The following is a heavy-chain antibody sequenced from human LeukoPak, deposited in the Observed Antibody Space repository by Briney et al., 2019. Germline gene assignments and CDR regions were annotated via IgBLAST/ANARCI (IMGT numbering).Heavy chain of an antibody. Sequence: ASVKVSCKASGYTFTSYCISWVRQAPGQGLEWMGWISAYNGNTNYAQKLQGRVTMTTDTSTSTAYMELRSLRSDDTAVYYCARDQMPYYYDSSGYYYLFDIWGQGTMVTVSS. CDR3: ARDQMPYYYDSSGYYYLFDI. J-gene: IGHJ3*02. V-gene: IGHV1-18*01. CDR2: ISAYNGNT. D-gene: IGHD3-22*01. CDR1: GYTFTSYC.